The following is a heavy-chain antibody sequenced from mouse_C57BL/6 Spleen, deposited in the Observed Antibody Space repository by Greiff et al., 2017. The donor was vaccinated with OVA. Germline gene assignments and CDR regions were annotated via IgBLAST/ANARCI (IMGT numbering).Heavy chain of an antibody. Sequence: EVMLVESGGGLVKPGGSLKLSCAASGFTFSDYGMHWVRQAPEKGLEWVAYISSGSSTIYYADTVKGRFTISRDNAKNTLFLQMTSLRSEDTAMYYCATDYDPGYFDVWGTGTTVTVSS. D-gene: IGHD2-4*01. CDR2: ISSGSSTI. J-gene: IGHJ1*03. V-gene: IGHV5-17*01. CDR3: ATDYDPGYFDV. CDR1: GFTFSDYG.